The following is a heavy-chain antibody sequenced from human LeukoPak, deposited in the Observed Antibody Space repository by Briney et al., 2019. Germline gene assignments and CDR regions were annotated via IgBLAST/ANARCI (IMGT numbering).Heavy chain of an antibody. CDR3: ARELNGYGYYFFDY. Sequence: PGGSLRLSCAASGFTFSSYWMSWVRQAPGKGPEWVANIKQDGSEKYYVDSVKGRFTISRDNAKNSLYLQMNGLGAEDTAVYYCARELNGYGYYFFDYWGPGTLVTVSS. D-gene: IGHD5-18*01. CDR1: GFTFSSYW. J-gene: IGHJ4*02. CDR2: IKQDGSEK. V-gene: IGHV3-7*01.